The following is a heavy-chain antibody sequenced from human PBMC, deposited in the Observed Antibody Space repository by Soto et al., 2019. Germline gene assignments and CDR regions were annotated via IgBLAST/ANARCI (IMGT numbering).Heavy chain of an antibody. J-gene: IGHJ4*02. V-gene: IGHV1-58*02. CDR2: IVVGNGNT. Sequence: GASVKVSCKASGFTFSTSTIQWVRQTRGHRLEWIGWIVVGNGNTNFAQNLRQRVTFSRDMSTSTAYMELRSLRSDDTAMYYCATASGGYTFGFDFWGQGSLVTVSS. CDR1: GFTFSTST. D-gene: IGHD6-13*01. CDR3: ATASGGYTFGFDF.